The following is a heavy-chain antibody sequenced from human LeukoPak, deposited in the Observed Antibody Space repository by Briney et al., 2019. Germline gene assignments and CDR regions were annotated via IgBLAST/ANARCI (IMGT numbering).Heavy chain of an antibody. Sequence: GGSLRLSCAASGFIFSSYWMSWVRQAPGKGLEWVANIKQDGSEKYYVDSVKGRFTISRDNAKNSLYLQMNSLRADDTAVYYCARSGRGGAFDIWGQGTMVTVSS. D-gene: IGHD1-26*01. CDR3: ARSGRGGAFDI. CDR2: IKQDGSEK. J-gene: IGHJ3*02. CDR1: GFIFSSYW. V-gene: IGHV3-7*01.